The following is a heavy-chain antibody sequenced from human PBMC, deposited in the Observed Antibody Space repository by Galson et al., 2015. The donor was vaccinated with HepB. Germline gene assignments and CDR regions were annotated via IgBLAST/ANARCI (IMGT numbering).Heavy chain of an antibody. Sequence: SVKVSCKASGYTFNAYYIHWVRQAPGQGLQWMGWVNPKSGGTNYAQNFQGRATMTSDTSISTVYMELNSLTSDDTATYYCARDSGSYYWDAFDIWGLGAVVTVSS. CDR3: ARDSGSYYWDAFDI. V-gene: IGHV1-2*02. D-gene: IGHD1-26*01. J-gene: IGHJ3*02. CDR2: VNPKSGGT. CDR1: GYTFNAYY.